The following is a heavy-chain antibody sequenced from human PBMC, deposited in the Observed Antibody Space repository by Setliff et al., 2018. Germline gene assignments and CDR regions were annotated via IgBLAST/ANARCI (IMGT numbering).Heavy chain of an antibody. J-gene: IGHJ3*01. D-gene: IGHD1-26*01. CDR2: IYHSGSA. CDR1: GDSISSGDYF. Sequence: PSETLSLTCTVSGDSISSGDYFWSWIRQPPGKGLEWIAYIYHSGSAYYNPSLKSRVTMSVDTSKNQFSLHPTSVTAADTAVYYCAREVGTSTSSDAFDVWDQGMMVTVSS. V-gene: IGHV4-30-4*08. CDR3: AREVGTSTSSDAFDV.